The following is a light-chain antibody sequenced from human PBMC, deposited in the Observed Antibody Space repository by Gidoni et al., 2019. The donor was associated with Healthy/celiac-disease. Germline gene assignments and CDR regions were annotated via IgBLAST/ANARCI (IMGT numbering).Light chain of an antibody. CDR3: QQSYSTPPT. Sequence: DIQMSLSPSSLSASVGDRFTSTCRASQSISSYLNWYQQKPGKAPKLLLSAASSLQSVVPARSRGSGYGTDFTLTNDRLQPEDLATYYCQQSYSTPPTFGGXTKVEIK. CDR2: AAS. J-gene: IGKJ4*01. V-gene: IGKV1-39*01. CDR1: QSISSY.